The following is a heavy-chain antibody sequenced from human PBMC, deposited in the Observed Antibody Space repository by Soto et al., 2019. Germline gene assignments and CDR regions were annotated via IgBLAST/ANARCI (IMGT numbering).Heavy chain of an antibody. CDR1: GFTFSSYG. CDR2: ISYDGSNK. CDR3: AKVSGYCSGGSCYNHYFDY. V-gene: IGHV3-30*18. D-gene: IGHD2-15*01. J-gene: IGHJ4*02. Sequence: GGSLRLSCAASGFTFSSYGMHWVRQAPGKGLEWVAVISYDGSNKYYADSVKGRFTISRDNSKNTLYLQMNSLRAEDTAVYYCAKVSGYCSGGSCYNHYFDYWGQGTLVTVSS.